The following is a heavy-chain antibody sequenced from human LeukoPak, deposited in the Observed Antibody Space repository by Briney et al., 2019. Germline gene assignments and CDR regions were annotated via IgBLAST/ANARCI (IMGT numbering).Heavy chain of an antibody. CDR1: GSTFSNYA. CDR2: KSGSGDST. J-gene: IGHJ4*02. V-gene: IGHV3-23*01. Sequence: PGGSLKLSCAASGSTFSNYAMSWVRQAPGKGLEWAAAKSGSGDSTYYAASVKGRFTVSRDNSKNTLYLQMSGLRAEDTALYYCAKPKAASSGTGRYFDYRGQGTLVTVSS. CDR3: AKPKAASSGTGRYFDY. D-gene: IGHD6-13*01.